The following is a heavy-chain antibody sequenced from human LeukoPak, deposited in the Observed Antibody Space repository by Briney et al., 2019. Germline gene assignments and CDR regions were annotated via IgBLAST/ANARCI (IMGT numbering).Heavy chain of an antibody. J-gene: IGHJ4*02. D-gene: IGHD2-2*01. CDR3: ARGEYQLPQR. V-gene: IGHV3-11*06. Sequence: GASLRLYCAASGFTFSDYYMSWIRRAPGQRLEWVSYISSSSSYTNCADSVKGRFTISRDNAKNSLYLRMNSLRAEDTAVYYCARGEYQLPQRWGQGTLVTVSS. CDR1: GFTFSDYY. CDR2: ISSSSSYT.